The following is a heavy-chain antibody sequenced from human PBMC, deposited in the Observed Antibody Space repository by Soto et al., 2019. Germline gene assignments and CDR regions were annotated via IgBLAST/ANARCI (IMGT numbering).Heavy chain of an antibody. CDR2: IIPIFGTA. D-gene: IGHD6-13*01. J-gene: IGHJ6*02. CDR1: GGTFSSYA. Sequence: ASVKVSFKASGGTFSSYAISWVRQAPGQGLEWMGGIIPIFGTANYAQKFQGRVTITADESTSTAYMELSSLRSEDTAVYYCARDYSSSWHPGAYYYYGMDVWGQGTTVTVSS. CDR3: ARDYSSSWHPGAYYYYGMDV. V-gene: IGHV1-69*13.